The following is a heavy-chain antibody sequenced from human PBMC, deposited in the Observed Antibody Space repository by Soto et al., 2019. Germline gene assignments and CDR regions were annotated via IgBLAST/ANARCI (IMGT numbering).Heavy chain of an antibody. D-gene: IGHD2-15*01. CDR3: GRMVIAALPPRDVDF. CDR1: GGSVTRTYYN. J-gene: IGHJ4*02. V-gene: IGHV4-39*01. CDR2: IYNSAST. Sequence: PSDTLSLTCTVSGGSVTRTYYNWGWIRPPPGKGLEWIGSIYNSASTYYNPSLKSRVTISVDTSRNQFSFNLHSVTAADTAMYYCGRMVIAALPPRDVDFWGQGTLVNV.